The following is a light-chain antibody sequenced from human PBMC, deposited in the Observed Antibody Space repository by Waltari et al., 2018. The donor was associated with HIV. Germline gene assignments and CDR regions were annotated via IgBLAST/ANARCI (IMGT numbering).Light chain of an antibody. CDR1: TANIGTNT. Sequence: QSLLTQPPSASGTPGQRVTISCSGSTANIGTNTVNWYKHLPGTAPTLLIFSDNLRHSGVSDRFSGSNSGNTATLTISGTQVMDEADYYCQTWDSNSAWIFGGGTKLTVL. CDR3: QTWDSNSAWI. V-gene: IGLV1-44*01. CDR2: SDN. J-gene: IGLJ2*01.